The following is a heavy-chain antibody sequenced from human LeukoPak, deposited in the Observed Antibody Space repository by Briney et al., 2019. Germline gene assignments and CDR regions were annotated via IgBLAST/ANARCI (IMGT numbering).Heavy chain of an antibody. D-gene: IGHD3-22*01. CDR2: TYYRSKWYN. Sequence: SQTLSLTCAISGDSVSSNSAAWNWIRQSPSRGLEWLGRTYYRSKWYNDYAVSVKSRITINPDTSKNQFSLQLNSVTPEDTAVYYCASELLTYYYDSSGYLVHAFDIWGQGTMVTVSS. V-gene: IGHV6-1*01. CDR3: ASELLTYYYDSSGYLVHAFDI. J-gene: IGHJ3*02. CDR1: GDSVSSNSAA.